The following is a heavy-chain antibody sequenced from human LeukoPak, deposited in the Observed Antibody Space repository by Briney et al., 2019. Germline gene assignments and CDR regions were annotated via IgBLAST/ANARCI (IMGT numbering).Heavy chain of an antibody. V-gene: IGHV5-51*01. D-gene: IGHD2-2*01. CDR3: ATTLGPMGRYCSSTSCYPFDY. J-gene: IGHJ4*02. CDR2: IYPGDSDT. CDR1: GYSFTSYW. Sequence: GESLKISCKGSGYSFTSYWIGWVRQMPGKGLEWMGIIYPGDSDTRYSPSFQGQVTISADKSISTAYLQWSSLKASDTAMYYCATTLGPMGRYCSSTSCYPFDYWGQGTLVTVSS.